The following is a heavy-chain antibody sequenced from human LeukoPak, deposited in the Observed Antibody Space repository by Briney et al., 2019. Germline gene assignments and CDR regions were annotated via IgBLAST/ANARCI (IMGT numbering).Heavy chain of an antibody. CDR2: ISNANGDT. Sequence: GGSLRLSCAASGFTFSNYAMSWVRQAPGKGLEWVSTISNANGDTYYADSVKGRFTISRDNSKNTLYLQINSLTGEDTAIYYCAKATGNLGNWGQGTLVTLSS. V-gene: IGHV3-23*01. J-gene: IGHJ4*02. CDR3: AKATGNLGN. CDR1: GFTFSNYA. D-gene: IGHD1-1*01.